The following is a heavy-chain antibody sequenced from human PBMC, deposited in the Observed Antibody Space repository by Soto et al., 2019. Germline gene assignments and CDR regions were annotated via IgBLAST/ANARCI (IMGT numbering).Heavy chain of an antibody. D-gene: IGHD2-2*01. CDR1: GYTFTSYG. J-gene: IGHJ5*02. Sequence: GASVKVSCKASGYTFTSYGISWVRQAPGQGLEWMGWISAYNGNTNYAQKLQGRVTMTTDTSTSTAYMELRSLRSDDTAVYYCARVRRYCSSTSCPPPGWFDPWGQGTLVTVSS. CDR3: ARVRRYCSSTSCPPPGWFDP. V-gene: IGHV1-18*01. CDR2: ISAYNGNT.